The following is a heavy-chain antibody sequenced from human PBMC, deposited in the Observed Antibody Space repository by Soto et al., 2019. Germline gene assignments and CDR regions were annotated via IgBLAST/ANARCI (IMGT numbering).Heavy chain of an antibody. CDR3: ARGLGIAVAGSSWFDP. CDR2: INHSGST. CDR1: GGSFSGYY. Sequence: QVQLQQWGAGLLKPSETLSLTCAVYGGSFSGYYWSWIRQPPGKGLEWIGEINHSGSTNYNPSLKSRVTISVDTSKNQFSLKLSSVTAADTAVYYCARGLGIAVAGSSWFDPWGQGTLVTVSS. D-gene: IGHD6-19*01. J-gene: IGHJ5*02. V-gene: IGHV4-34*01.